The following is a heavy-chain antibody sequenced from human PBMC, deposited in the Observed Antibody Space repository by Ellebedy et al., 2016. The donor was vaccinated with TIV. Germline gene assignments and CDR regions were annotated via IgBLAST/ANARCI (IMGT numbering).Heavy chain of an antibody. CDR3: ARDEPIILVVPAATQGY. D-gene: IGHD2-2*01. Sequence: ASVKVSXKASRYTFTGYYMHWVRQAPGQGLEWMGWINPNSGGTNYAQKFQGRVTMTRDTSISTAYMELSRLRSDDTAVYYCARDEPIILVVPAATQGYWGQGTLVTVSS. CDR1: RYTFTGYY. CDR2: INPNSGGT. J-gene: IGHJ4*02. V-gene: IGHV1-2*02.